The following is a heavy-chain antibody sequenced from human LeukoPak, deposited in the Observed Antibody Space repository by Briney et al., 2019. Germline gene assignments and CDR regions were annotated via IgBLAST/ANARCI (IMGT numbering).Heavy chain of an antibody. D-gene: IGHD5-24*01. J-gene: IGHJ4*02. CDR1: GYTFTSYY. V-gene: IGHV1-46*01. Sequence: GSSVKVSCKASGYTFTSYYVHWVRQAPGQGLEWMGMINSDAGSTTYAQKFQGRVTMTRDTSTSTVYMDLSSLRSEDTAVYYCARGHGDFDYWGQGTLVTVSS. CDR3: ARGHGDFDY. CDR2: INSDAGST.